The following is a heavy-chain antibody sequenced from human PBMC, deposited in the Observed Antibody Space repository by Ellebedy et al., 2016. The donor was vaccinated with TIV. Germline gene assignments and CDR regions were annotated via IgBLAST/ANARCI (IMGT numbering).Heavy chain of an antibody. J-gene: IGHJ6*03. V-gene: IGHV6-1*01. Sequence: SQTLSLTCXLSGDSVSSNSSVWNWIRQSPSRGLEWLGRTYYRSKWYNDYALSVKSRITINPDTSKNQFSLHLHSVTPEDTAVYFCAREGHYYYMDVWGKGTTVTVSS. CDR3: AREGHYYYMDV. CDR1: GDSVSSNSSV. CDR2: TYYRSKWYN.